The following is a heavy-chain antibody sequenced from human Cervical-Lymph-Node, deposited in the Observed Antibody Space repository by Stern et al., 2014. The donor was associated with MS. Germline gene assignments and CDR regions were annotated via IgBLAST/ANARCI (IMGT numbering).Heavy chain of an antibody. D-gene: IGHD6-19*01. J-gene: IGHJ4*02. CDR2: ISHDGSKK. V-gene: IGHV3-30*18. CDR3: AKDRGSGWSLDY. Sequence: VQLVESGGGVVQPGRSLRLSCAGSGFTFSTYGIHWVRQAQGKGLEWVALISHDGSKKSYVDSVKGRFTISRDNSKNTVYVHMNSLRDEDTAVYYCAKDRGSGWSLDYWGQGTLVIVSS. CDR1: GFTFSTYG.